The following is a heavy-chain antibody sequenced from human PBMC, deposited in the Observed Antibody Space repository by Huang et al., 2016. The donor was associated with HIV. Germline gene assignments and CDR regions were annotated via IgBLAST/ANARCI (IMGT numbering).Heavy chain of an antibody. CDR1: GFIFSNAW. CDR2: IKSKTNGEKK. J-gene: IGHJ4*02. CDR3: VTPRMGATGLGC. Sequence: EVQLVESGGGLVQPGGSLRLSCAASGFIFSNAWMSWVRQAAGKGGEWVGRIKSKTNGEKKDDAAPVKGRFNISRDDSKNTLYLQMSSLKIEDTAVYYCVTPRMGATGLGCWGQGTLVTVSS. V-gene: IGHV3-15*01. D-gene: IGHD1-26*01.